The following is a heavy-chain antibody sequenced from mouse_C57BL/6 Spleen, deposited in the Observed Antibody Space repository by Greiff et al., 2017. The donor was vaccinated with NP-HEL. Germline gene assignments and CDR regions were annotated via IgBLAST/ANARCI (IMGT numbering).Heavy chain of an antibody. CDR3: TTRGDGYDGRFDY. CDR1: GFNIKDDY. V-gene: IGHV14-4*01. D-gene: IGHD2-2*01. J-gene: IGHJ2*01. Sequence: VQLQQSGAELVRPGASVKLSCTASGFNIKDDYMHWVKQRPEQGLEWIGWIDPENGDTEYASKFQGKATITADTSSNTAYLQLSSLTSEDTAVYYCTTRGDGYDGRFDYWGQGTTLTVSS. CDR2: IDPENGDT.